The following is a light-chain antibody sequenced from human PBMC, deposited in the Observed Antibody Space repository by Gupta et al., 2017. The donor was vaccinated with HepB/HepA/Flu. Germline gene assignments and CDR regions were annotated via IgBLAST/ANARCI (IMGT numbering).Light chain of an antibody. V-gene: IGKV2-28*01. CDR1: QSLLQSNGNNY. CDR2: LGS. CDR3: MENLQAPFT. J-gene: IGKJ3*01. Sequence: DIVMTQSPLSLPVTPGESASISCRSSQSLLQSNGNNYLDWFVQKPGQSPQLLIYLGSNRASGVPERFSGSGSGTDFTLKINRVEAEDVGVYYCMENLQAPFTFGPGTKVDVK.